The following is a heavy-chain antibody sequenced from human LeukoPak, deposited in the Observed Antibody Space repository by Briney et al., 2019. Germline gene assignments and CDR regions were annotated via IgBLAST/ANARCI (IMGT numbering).Heavy chain of an antibody. V-gene: IGHV4-59*08. CDR2: IHYSGST. Sequence: KPSETLSLTCTVSGGSISSYHWSWIRQPPGKGLEWIGYIHYSGSTKYNPSLKSRVTISVDTSKNQFSLKMSFVTAADTAVYYCARHAGSSTSWLDYWGQGTLVTVSS. CDR3: ARHAGSSTSWLDY. J-gene: IGHJ4*02. D-gene: IGHD6-13*01. CDR1: GGSISSYH.